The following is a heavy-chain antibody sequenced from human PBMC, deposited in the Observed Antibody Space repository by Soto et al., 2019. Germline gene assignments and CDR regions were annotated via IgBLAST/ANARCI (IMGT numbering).Heavy chain of an antibody. J-gene: IGHJ5*02. CDR3: ARDLRPGAAAGNWFDP. CDR1: GFTFSSYS. D-gene: IGHD6-13*01. V-gene: IGHV3-21*01. Sequence: PGGSLRLSCAASGFTFSSYSMNWVRQAPGKGLEWVSSISSSSSYIYYADSVKGRFTISRDNAKNSLYLQMNSLRAEDTAVYYCARDLRPGAAAGNWFDPWGQGTLVTVSS. CDR2: ISSSSSYI.